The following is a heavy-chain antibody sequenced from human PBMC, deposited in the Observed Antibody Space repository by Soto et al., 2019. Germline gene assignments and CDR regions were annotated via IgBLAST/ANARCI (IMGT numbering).Heavy chain of an antibody. CDR1: GGSISSYY. D-gene: IGHD6-19*01. J-gene: IGHJ4*02. CDR3: ARAGDSGWLDY. CDR2: IYYSGST. Sequence: NPSETLSLTCTVSGGSISSYYWSWIRQPPGKGLEWIGYIYYSGSTNYNPSLKSRVTISVDTSKNQFSLKLSSVTAADTAVYYCARAGDSGWLDYWGQGTLVTVSS. V-gene: IGHV4-59*01.